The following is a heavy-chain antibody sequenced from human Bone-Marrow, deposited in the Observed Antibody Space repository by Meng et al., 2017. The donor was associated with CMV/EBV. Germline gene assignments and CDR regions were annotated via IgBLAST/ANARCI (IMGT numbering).Heavy chain of an antibody. CDR1: GYYFASYS. J-gene: IGHJ3*02. D-gene: IGHD2-21*01. CDR2: SSAYNGDT. V-gene: IGHV1-18*01. CDR3: ARHKTFESVIDLIPDACAI. Sequence: ASVKVSCKASGYYFASYSISWVRQAPGQGLEWMGRSSAYNGDTNYGQKFQGRVTMTTDTSTNTAYMELRSLRSDDTAVYYCARHKTFESVIDLIPDACAIWGQGTTVTVSS.